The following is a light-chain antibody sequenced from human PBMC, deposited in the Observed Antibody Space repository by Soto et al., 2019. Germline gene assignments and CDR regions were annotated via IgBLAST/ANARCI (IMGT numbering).Light chain of an antibody. J-gene: IGKJ1*01. CDR1: QSVSSNY. V-gene: IGKV3-20*01. CDR2: GAS. Sequence: EIVFTHPPVTLSLSPGERATLSCRASQSVSSNYLAWYQQKPGQAPRLLIYGASTRATGIPDRFSGSGSGTDFTLTISRLEPEDSAVYYCQQYGSSPTWTFGQGTKVDIK. CDR3: QQYGSSPTWT.